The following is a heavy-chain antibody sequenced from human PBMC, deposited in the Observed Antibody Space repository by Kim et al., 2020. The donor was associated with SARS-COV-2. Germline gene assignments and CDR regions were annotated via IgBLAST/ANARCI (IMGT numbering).Heavy chain of an antibody. CDR1: GFTFSSYG. CDR3: AKGARAVVVPAAMLYYFDY. CDR2: ISYDGSNK. V-gene: IGHV3-30*18. D-gene: IGHD2-2*01. Sequence: GGSLRLSCAASGFTFSSYGMHWVRQAPGKGLEWVAVISYDGSNKYYADSVKGRFTISRDNSKNTLYLQMNSLRAEDTAVYYCAKGARAVVVPAAMLYYFDYWGQGTLVTVSS. J-gene: IGHJ4*02.